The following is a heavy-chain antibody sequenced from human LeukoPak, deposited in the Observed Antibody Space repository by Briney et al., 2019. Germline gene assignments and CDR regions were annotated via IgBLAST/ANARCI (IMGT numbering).Heavy chain of an antibody. CDR2: ISSSSSYI. D-gene: IGHD6-19*01. J-gene: IGHJ4*02. CDR3: ARTYSSGWYYFDY. Sequence: GGSLRLSCAASGFTFSSYSMNWVRQAPGKGLEWVSSISSSSSYIYYADSVKGRFTISRDNAKNSLYLQMNSLRAEDTAVYYCARTYSSGWYYFDYWGQGTLVTVSS. V-gene: IGHV3-21*01. CDR1: GFTFSSYS.